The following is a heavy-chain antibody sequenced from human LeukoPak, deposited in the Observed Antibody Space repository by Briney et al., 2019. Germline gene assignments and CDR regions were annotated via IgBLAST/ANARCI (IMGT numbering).Heavy chain of an antibody. D-gene: IGHD5-24*01. Sequence: GGSLRLSCAAPGFTFSSYSMNWVRQAPGKGLEWVSSISSSSSYIYYADSVKGRFTISRDNAKNSLYLQMNSLRAEDTAVYYCARDRGRDGYKDYWGQGTLVTVSS. J-gene: IGHJ4*02. CDR2: ISSSSSYI. CDR1: GFTFSSYS. CDR3: ARDRGRDGYKDY. V-gene: IGHV3-21*01.